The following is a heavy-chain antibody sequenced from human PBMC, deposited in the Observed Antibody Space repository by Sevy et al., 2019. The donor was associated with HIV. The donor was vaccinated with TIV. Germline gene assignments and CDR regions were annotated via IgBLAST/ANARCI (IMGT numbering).Heavy chain of an antibody. CDR1: GHTLTEIS. CDR3: ATSREYYEDNSGYFDY. Sequence: AAVKVSCKVSGHTLTEISMHWVRQTPRRGLERMGRFDPEDRETIYAQKFQGRITMTEDTSTDTAYLELSSLRSEDTAVYYCATSREYYEDNSGYFDYWGPGTLVTVSS. J-gene: IGHJ4*02. CDR2: FDPEDRET. D-gene: IGHD3-22*01. V-gene: IGHV1-24*01.